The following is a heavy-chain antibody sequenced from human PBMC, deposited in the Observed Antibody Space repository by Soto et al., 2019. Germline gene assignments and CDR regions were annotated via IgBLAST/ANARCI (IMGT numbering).Heavy chain of an antibody. Sequence: GGSLRLSCAASGFPFSSNSVNWVRQAPWKGLEWVSYITASGTTTRYADSVKGRFTLSRDNAKNSLFLDMNSLREEDTAVYYCARDLNWGFDHLGRGTLVTVSS. CDR2: ITASGTTT. V-gene: IGHV3-48*02. J-gene: IGHJ5*02. CDR1: GFPFSSNS. D-gene: IGHD7-27*01. CDR3: ARDLNWGFDH.